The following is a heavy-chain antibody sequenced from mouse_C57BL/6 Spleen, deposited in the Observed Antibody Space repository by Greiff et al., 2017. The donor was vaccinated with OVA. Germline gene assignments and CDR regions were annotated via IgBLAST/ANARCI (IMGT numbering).Heavy chain of an antibody. J-gene: IGHJ2*01. CDR2: INYDGSST. V-gene: IGHV5-16*01. CDR3: ERGLISTFDY. Sequence: EVMLVESEGGLVQPGSSMKLSCTASGFTFSDYYMAWVRQVPEKGLEWVANINYDGSSTYYLDSLKSRFIISRDNAKNILYLQMSRLKSEDTDTYYCERGLISTFDYWGQGTTLTVSS. D-gene: IGHD1-3*01. CDR1: GFTFSDYY.